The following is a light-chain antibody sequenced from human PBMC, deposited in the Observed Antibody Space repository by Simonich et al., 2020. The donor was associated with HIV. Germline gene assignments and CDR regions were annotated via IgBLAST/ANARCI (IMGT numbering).Light chain of an antibody. V-gene: IGKV1-NL1*01. CDR3: QQANSFPYT. CDR2: GAS. CDR1: QGISNS. Sequence: DIQMTQSPSSLSASVGDRVTITCRASQGISNSLAWYQQKPGKAPNLLLYGASRLESGVPPRFSGSGSGTDFTLTISSLQPEDFATYYCQQANSFPYTFGQGTKLEIK. J-gene: IGKJ2*01.